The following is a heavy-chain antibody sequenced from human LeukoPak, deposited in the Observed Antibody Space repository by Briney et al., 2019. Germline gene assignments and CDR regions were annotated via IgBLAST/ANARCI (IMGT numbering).Heavy chain of an antibody. D-gene: IGHD1-26*01. CDR1: GFTFSSYW. CDR3: ARSGGGGSYLYYYYYMDV. V-gene: IGHV3-7*01. Sequence: GGSLRLSCAASGFTFSSYWMSWVRQAPGKGLEWVANIKQDGSEKYYVDSVKGRFTISRDNAKNSLYLQMNSLRAEDTAVYYCARSGGGGSYLYYYYYMDVWGKGTTVTVSS. CDR2: IKQDGSEK. J-gene: IGHJ6*03.